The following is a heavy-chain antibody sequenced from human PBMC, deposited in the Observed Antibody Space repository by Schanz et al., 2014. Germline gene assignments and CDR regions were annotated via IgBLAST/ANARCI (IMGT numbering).Heavy chain of an antibody. CDR3: ARDLSSLIQGDV. Sequence: VQLVESGGDLVKPGGSLRLSCEASGFTFSNYGMNWVRQAPEKGLEWVSYVSSSSGTIYYADSVKGRFTISRDNAKNLLYLQMNGLRAEDTAVYFCARDLSSLIQGDVWGQGTTXSVSS. J-gene: IGHJ6*02. CDR2: VSSSSGTI. V-gene: IGHV3-48*01. CDR1: GFTFSNYG. D-gene: IGHD2-2*01.